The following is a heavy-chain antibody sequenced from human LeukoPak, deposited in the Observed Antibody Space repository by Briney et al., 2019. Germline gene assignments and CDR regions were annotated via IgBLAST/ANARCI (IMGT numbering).Heavy chain of an antibody. V-gene: IGHV1-18*04. CDR3: TRDHLAADGSDAFDI. Sequence: GASVKVSCKASGYIFTRTGINWVRQAPGQGLEWMGWISPYNGNTEYAQKFQGRVTVTTDTSTTTAYMDLRSLRSDDTAVYYCTRDHLAADGSDAFDIWGQGTMVTVSS. J-gene: IGHJ3*02. D-gene: IGHD6-13*01. CDR1: GYIFTRTG. CDR2: ISPYNGNT.